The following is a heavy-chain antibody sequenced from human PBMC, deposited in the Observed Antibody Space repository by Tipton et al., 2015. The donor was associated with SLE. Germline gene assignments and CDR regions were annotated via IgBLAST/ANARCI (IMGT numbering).Heavy chain of an antibody. Sequence: SLRLSCAASGFTFINYAMTWVRQAPGKGLEWVSGVSTSGGSTYYADSVKGRFTISRDNSKNTLDLQMNSLRPDDTAVYYCVRGLHLYGSGKTDAFDIWGQGTMVTVS. D-gene: IGHD3-10*01. J-gene: IGHJ3*02. CDR3: VRGLHLYGSGKTDAFDI. CDR1: GFTFINYA. V-gene: IGHV3-23*01. CDR2: VSTSGGST.